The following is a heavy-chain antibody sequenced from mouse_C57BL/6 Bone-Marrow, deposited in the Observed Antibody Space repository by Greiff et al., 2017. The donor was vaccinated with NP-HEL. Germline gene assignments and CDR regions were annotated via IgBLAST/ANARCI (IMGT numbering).Heavy chain of an antibody. Sequence: VHLVESGAELVRPGTSVKVSCKASGYAFTNYLIEWVKQRPGQGLEWIGVINPGSGGTNYNEKFKGKATLTADKSSSTAYMQLSSLTSEDSAVYFCARRRTRDLGGFAYWGQGTLVTVSA. CDR1: GYAFTNYL. V-gene: IGHV1-54*01. J-gene: IGHJ3*01. CDR3: ARRRTRDLGGFAY. CDR2: INPGSGGT.